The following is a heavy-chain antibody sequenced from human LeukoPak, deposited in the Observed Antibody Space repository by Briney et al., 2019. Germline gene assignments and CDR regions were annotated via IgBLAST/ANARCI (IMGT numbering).Heavy chain of an antibody. V-gene: IGHV1-46*01. CDR1: GYTFTSYY. Sequence: ASVKVSCKASGYTFTSYYMHWVRQAPGQGLEWMGIINPSGGSTSYAQKFQGRVTMTRDTSTSTVYMELSSLRSEDTAVYYCARDPDNWNPGYYFDYWGQGTLVTVSS. CDR2: INPSGGST. D-gene: IGHD1-20*01. J-gene: IGHJ4*02. CDR3: ARDPDNWNPGYYFDY.